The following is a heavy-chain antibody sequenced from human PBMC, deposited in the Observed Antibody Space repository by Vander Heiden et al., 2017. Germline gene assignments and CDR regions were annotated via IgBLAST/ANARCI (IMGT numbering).Heavy chain of an antibody. J-gene: IGHJ3*02. Sequence: QVQLVESGGGVVQPGRSLRRSCAASGFTFSSYGMHWVRQAPGKGREWVAVIWYDGSNKYYADSVKGRFTISRDNSKNTLYLQMNSLRAEDTAVYYCARGGSSGWVDAFDIWGQGTMVTVSS. D-gene: IGHD6-19*01. CDR3: ARGGSSGWVDAFDI. V-gene: IGHV3-33*01. CDR1: GFTFSSYG. CDR2: IWYDGSNK.